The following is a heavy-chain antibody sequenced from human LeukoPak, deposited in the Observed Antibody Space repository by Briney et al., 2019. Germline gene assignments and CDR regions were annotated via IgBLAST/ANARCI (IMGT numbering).Heavy chain of an antibody. CDR2: IKQDGSEK. D-gene: IGHD6-19*01. J-gene: IGHJ4*02. CDR1: GFTFSGYS. V-gene: IGHV3-7*04. CDR3: ARADTVAVFDY. Sequence: PGGSLRLSCAASGFTFSGYSMNWVRQAPGKGLEWVANIKQDGSEKYYVDSVKGRFTISRDNAKNSLYLQMNSLRAEDTAVYYCARADTVAVFDYWGQGTLVTVSS.